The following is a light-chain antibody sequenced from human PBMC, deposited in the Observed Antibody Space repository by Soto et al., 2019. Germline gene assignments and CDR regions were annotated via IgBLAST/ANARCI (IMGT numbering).Light chain of an antibody. V-gene: IGKV3-11*01. J-gene: IGKJ1*01. Sequence: EIVLTQYPATLSLSPGDRATLSCRASQSVSGYLAWYQQKPGQAPRLLIYGASSRAAGIPDRFTGSGSGTEFTLTISRLEPEDFAVYFCQQHRTFGQGTKVDIK. CDR2: GAS. CDR1: QSVSGY. CDR3: QQHRT.